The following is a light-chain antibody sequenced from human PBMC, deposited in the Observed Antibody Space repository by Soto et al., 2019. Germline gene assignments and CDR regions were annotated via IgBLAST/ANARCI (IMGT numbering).Light chain of an antibody. CDR2: DAS. CDR3: QQFNDYPIT. V-gene: IGKV1-5*01. Sequence: IQMTQSPSTLSASVGDRVTITCRASQSVGYWLAWYQQTKGKAPQFLIYDASNLHDGVPSRFRGSGSGTESTLPIIRLQPEDFATYYCQQFNDYPITFGQGTRLEIK. CDR1: QSVGYW. J-gene: IGKJ5*01.